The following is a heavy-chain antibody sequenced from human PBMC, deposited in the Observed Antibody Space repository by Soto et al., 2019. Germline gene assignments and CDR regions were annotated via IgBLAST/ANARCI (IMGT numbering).Heavy chain of an antibody. J-gene: IGHJ4*02. Sequence: SVKVSCNASGFPFPSSAVTWVRQARGQRLEWIGWIVVGSGNTNYAQKFQERVTITRDMSKNHFSLRLTSVTAAETPVYYWARGLYGGNFDYWGQGTPVTVSS. V-gene: IGHV1-58*01. CDR2: IVVGSGNT. CDR1: GFPFPSSA. D-gene: IGHD4-17*01. CDR3: ARGLYGGNFDY.